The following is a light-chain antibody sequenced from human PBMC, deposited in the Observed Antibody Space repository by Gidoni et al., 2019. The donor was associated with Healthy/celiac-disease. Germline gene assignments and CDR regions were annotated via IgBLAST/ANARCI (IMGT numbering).Light chain of an antibody. CDR2: GAS. CDR1: QSVSIN. CDR3: QQYNNWPTWT. J-gene: IGKJ1*01. Sequence: EIVMTQSPATLSVSPGERATLSCRASQSVSINLAWYQQKPVQAPRLLTYGASTRATGIPARFRCSGSGTEFTLTISSLQSEDFAVYYCQQYNNWPTWTFGQGTKVEIK. V-gene: IGKV3-15*01.